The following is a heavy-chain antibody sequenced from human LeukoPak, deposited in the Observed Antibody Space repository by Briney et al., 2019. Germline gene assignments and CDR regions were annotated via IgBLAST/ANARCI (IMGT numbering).Heavy chain of an antibody. CDR3: ARDRTGLDY. J-gene: IGHJ4*02. V-gene: IGHV3-11*06. CDR2: ISSSSSYT. Sequence: PGGSLRLSCAASGFTFSDHYMSWIRQAPGKGLEWVSYISSSSSYTNHADSVKGRFTISRDNAKNSLYLQMNSLRAEDTAVYYCARDRTGLDYWGQGTLVTVSS. D-gene: IGHD3/OR15-3a*01. CDR1: GFTFSDHY.